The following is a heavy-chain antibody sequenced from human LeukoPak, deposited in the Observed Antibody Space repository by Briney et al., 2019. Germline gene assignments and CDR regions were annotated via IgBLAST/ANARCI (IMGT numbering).Heavy chain of an antibody. J-gene: IGHJ3*02. D-gene: IGHD4-17*01. CDR2: ISSNGGST. V-gene: IGHV3-64*01. CDR3: ARERTDYGDYQRAFDI. Sequence: GGSLRLSCAASGFTFSSYAMHWVRQAPGKGLEYVSAISSNGGSTYYANSVKGRFTISRDNSKNTLYLQMGSLRAEDMAVYYCARERTDYGDYQRAFDIWGQGTMVTVSS. CDR1: GFTFSSYA.